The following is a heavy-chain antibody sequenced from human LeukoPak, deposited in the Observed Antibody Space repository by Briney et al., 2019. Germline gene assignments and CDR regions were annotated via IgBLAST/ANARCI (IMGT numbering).Heavy chain of an antibody. D-gene: IGHD1-26*01. V-gene: IGHV3-73*01. CDR3: TRDSGTYNWLGP. CDR1: GFTFSGSA. J-gene: IGHJ5*02. Sequence: GGSLRLSCAASGFTFSGSAIHWVRQSSGKGLEWVGQIDKKDKGYATATAYAASVKGRFTISRDDSINTAYLQMKSLKTEDTALYYCTRDSGTYNWLGPWGQGTLVTVSS. CDR2: IDKKDKGYATAT.